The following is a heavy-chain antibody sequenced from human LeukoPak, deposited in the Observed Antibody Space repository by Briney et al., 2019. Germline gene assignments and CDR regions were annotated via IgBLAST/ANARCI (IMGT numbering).Heavy chain of an antibody. Sequence: ASVKVSCTASGYTFTSYGISWVRQAPGQGLEWMGWISAYNGNTNYAQKLQGRVTMTTDTSTSTAYMELRSLRSDDTAVYYCARDVLITTSHTVVRGVTAYYYYGMDVWGQGTTVTVSS. CDR1: GYTFTSYG. CDR2: ISAYNGNT. CDR3: ARDVLITTSHTVVRGVTAYYYYGMDV. J-gene: IGHJ6*02. D-gene: IGHD3-10*01. V-gene: IGHV1-18*01.